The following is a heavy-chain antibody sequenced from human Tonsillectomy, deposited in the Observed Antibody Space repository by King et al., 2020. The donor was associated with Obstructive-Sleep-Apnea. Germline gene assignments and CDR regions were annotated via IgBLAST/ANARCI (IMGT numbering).Heavy chain of an antibody. CDR1: GGTFSSYA. CDR3: ARSSAPYNWNVYYYYDGMDV. V-gene: IGHV1-69*01. CDR2: IIPIFGTA. J-gene: IGHJ6*02. Sequence: QVQLVESGAEVKKPGSSVKVSCKASGGTFSSYAISWVRQAPGQGLEWMGGIIPIFGTANYAQKFQGRVTITADEATSTAYMELSSLRSEDTAVYYCARSSAPYNWNVYYYYDGMDVWGQGTTVTFSS. D-gene: IGHD1-1*01.